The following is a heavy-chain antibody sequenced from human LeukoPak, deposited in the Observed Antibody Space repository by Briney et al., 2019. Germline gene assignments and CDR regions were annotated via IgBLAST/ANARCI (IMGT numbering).Heavy chain of an antibody. J-gene: IGHJ6*02. CDR3: ARCTYYDFWSGYLRGPDPGGPGYYYGMDV. CDR2: INPNSCGT. CDR1: GYTFTGYY. V-gene: IGHV1-2*02. D-gene: IGHD3-3*01. Sequence: ASVKVSCKASGYTFTGYYMHWVRQAPGQGLEWMGWINPNSCGTNYAQKFQGRVTMTRDTSISTAYMELSRLRSDDTAVYYCARCTYYDFWSGYLRGPDPGGPGYYYGMDVWGQGTTVTVSS.